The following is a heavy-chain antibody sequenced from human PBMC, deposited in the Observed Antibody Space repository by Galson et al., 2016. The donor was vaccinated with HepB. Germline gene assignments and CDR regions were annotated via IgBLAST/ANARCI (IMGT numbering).Heavy chain of an antibody. CDR1: GGTFSSYS. J-gene: IGHJ4*02. CDR3: ARDAVGATLAY. V-gene: IGHV1-69*01. D-gene: IGHD1-26*01. CDR2: IIPILGTA. Sequence: SGGTFSSYSISWVRQAPGQGLEWMGGIIPILGTADYAQKFQGSVTITADESTDTAYMELSSLTSEDTAVYFCARDAVGATLAYWGQGTLVTVSS.